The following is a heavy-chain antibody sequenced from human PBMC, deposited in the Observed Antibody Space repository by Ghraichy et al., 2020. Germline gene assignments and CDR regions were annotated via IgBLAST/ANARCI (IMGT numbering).Heavy chain of an antibody. D-gene: IGHD4-17*01. V-gene: IGHV6-1*01. CDR3: GRERIATVYSFDD. CDR2: IYYRSKFYH. Sequence: QTLSLTCDISGDSVSSNSAAWSWIRQSPSRGLEWLGRIYYRSKFYHDYAASVRSRVTFNADTSKNQFSLQMKSVTPEDTAVYYCGRERIATVYSFDDWGQGTPVTVSS. CDR1: GDSVSSNSAA. J-gene: IGHJ4*02.